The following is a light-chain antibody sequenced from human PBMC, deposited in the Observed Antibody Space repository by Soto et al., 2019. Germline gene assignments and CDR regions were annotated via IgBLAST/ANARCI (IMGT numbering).Light chain of an antibody. J-gene: IGLJ2*01. CDR2: EVN. CDR1: SSDVGGYDY. V-gene: IGLV2-8*01. CDR3: SAYAVRNSVV. Sequence: QSALTQPPSASGSTGQSVTISCTGTSSDVGGYDYVSWFQQYPGKAPKLMIYEVNKRPSGVPPRFSGSKSGDTASLTVSGLQAEDEADYYCSAYAVRNSVVFGGGTKVTVL.